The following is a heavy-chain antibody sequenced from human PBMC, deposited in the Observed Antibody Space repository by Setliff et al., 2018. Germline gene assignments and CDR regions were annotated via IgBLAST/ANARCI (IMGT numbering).Heavy chain of an antibody. V-gene: IGHV4-61*08. J-gene: IGHJ4*02. CDR2: IYYSGST. Sequence: SGPTLVNPTQTLTLTCTFSGFSLSTDGVSVGWIRQPPGKALEWIGYIYYSGSTNYNPSLKSRVTISVDTSKNQFSLKLSSVTAADTAVYYCARLGGVGATILNYFDYWGQGTLVTVSS. CDR1: GFSLSTDGVS. CDR3: ARLGGVGATILNYFDY. D-gene: IGHD1-26*01.